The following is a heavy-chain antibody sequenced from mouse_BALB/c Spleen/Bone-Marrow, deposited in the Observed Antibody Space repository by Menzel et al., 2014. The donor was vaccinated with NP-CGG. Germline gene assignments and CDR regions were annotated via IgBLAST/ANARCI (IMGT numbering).Heavy chain of an antibody. Sequence: QVHLQQSGAELMKPGASVKISCKATGYTFSSYWIDWVKQRPGHGLEWIGEILPGSGSTNYNEKFKGKATFTADTSSNTAYMQLSSLTSEDSAVYSCARSDYGDWGQGTTLTVSS. CDR3: ARSDYGD. J-gene: IGHJ2*01. CDR2: ILPGSGST. D-gene: IGHD1-1*01. CDR1: GYTFSSYW. V-gene: IGHV1-9*01.